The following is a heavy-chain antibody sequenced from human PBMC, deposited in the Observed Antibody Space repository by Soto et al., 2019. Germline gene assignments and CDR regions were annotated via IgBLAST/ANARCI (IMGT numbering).Heavy chain of an antibody. CDR3: AKGRGGSGSLTPRVDF. D-gene: IGHD3-10*01. CDR1: GFTFNNYA. Sequence: EGQLLESGGGLVQPGGSLRLSCAASGFTFNNYAMPWVRQAPGKGLEWVSAISGGGDTTSYADSVKGRFTVSRDGSKNTLYRQMSSLRAEDTALYYCAKGRGGSGSLTPRVDFWGQGTLVTVSS. V-gene: IGHV3-23*01. CDR2: ISGGGDTT. J-gene: IGHJ4*02.